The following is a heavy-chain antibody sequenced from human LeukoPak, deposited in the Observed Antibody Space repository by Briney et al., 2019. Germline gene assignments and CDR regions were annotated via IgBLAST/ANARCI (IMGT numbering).Heavy chain of an antibody. Sequence: GGSLRLSCAASGFTFDDYGMSWVRQAPGKGLEWVSGINWNGGSTGYAGSVKGRFTISRDNAKNSLYLQMNSLRAEDTALYHCARAGDYYGSGSYAFDIWGQGTMVTVSS. CDR3: ARAGDYYGSGSYAFDI. D-gene: IGHD3-10*01. V-gene: IGHV3-20*01. J-gene: IGHJ3*02. CDR2: INWNGGST. CDR1: GFTFDDYG.